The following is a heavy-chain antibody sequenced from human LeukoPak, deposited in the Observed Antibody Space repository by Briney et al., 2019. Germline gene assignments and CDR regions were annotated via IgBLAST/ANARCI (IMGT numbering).Heavy chain of an antibody. V-gene: IGHV3-7*03. Sequence: PGGSLRLSCAASGFTFSNHWMSWVRQAPGKGLEWVANVKQDGSEKYYVDSVMGRFTISRDNAKNSLYLQMNSLRAEDTAVYYCARDNSRDAFDYWGQGTLVTVSS. CDR3: ARDNSRDAFDY. CDR1: GFTFSNHW. CDR2: VKQDGSEK. D-gene: IGHD6-13*01. J-gene: IGHJ4*02.